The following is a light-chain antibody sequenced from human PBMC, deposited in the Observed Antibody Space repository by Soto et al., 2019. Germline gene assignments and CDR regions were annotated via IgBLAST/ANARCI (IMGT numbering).Light chain of an antibody. CDR3: QKYTYT. CDR2: DAS. Sequence: DIQMTQSPSTLSASVGDRVTITCRASQSISSWLAWYQQKPGKAPKLLIYDASSLESGVPSRFSGSGSGTEFTLTISRLQPDDFVPYYCQKYTYTFGQGTKLEIK. CDR1: QSISSW. V-gene: IGKV1-5*01. J-gene: IGKJ2*01.